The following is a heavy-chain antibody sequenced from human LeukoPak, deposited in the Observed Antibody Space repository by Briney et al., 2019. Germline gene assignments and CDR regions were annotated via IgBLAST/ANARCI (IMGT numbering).Heavy chain of an antibody. D-gene: IGHD3-16*02. CDR1: GYTFTSYY. CDR3: ARVDVQREYYDYVWGSYRYYGYYYYMDV. J-gene: IGHJ6*03. Sequence: ASVKVSCKASGYTFTSYYMHWVRQATGQGLEWMGWMNPNSGNTGYAQKFQGRVTMTRNTSISTAYMELSSLRSEDTAVYYCARVDVQREYYDYVWGSYRYYGYYYYMDVWGKGTTVTISS. V-gene: IGHV1-8*02. CDR2: MNPNSGNT.